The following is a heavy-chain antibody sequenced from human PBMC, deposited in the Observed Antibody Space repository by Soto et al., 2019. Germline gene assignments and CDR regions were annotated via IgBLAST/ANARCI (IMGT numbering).Heavy chain of an antibody. CDR2: IKQDGSEK. CDR1: GFKFVGYW. J-gene: IGHJ4*02. V-gene: IGHV3-7*01. CDR3: ARDTTGILDY. D-gene: IGHD1-1*01. Sequence: GGSLRLSCAASGFKFVGYWVSWVRQAPGKGLEWVANIKQDGSEKYYVDSVKGRFTISRDNAKNSLYLQMNSLRAEDSAVYSCARDTTGILDYWGQGTLVTVSS.